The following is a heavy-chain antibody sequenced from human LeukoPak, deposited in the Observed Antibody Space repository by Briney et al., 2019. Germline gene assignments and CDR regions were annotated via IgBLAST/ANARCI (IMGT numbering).Heavy chain of an antibody. CDR3: ARDNDSRDPPHFDY. J-gene: IGHJ4*02. CDR1: GFTFSSYG. Sequence: GGSLRLSCAASGFTFSSYGMSWVRQAPGKGLEWVSAISGSGGSTYYAHSVKGRFIISRDNSKNSLYLQMNSLRAEDTAVYYCARDNDSRDPPHFDYWGQGTLVTVSS. CDR2: ISGSGGST. D-gene: IGHD3-16*01. V-gene: IGHV3-23*01.